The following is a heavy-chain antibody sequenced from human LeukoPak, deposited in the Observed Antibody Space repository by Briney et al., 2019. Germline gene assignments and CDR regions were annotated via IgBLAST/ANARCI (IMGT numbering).Heavy chain of an antibody. CDR2: VRYDGSQK. J-gene: IGHJ6*03. CDR3: AKSAAIPILTYYYYYYMDV. V-gene: IGHV3-30*02. Sequence: GGSLRLSCAASGFTFSNYGIHWVRQAPGKGLEWVAFVRYDGSQKNYADSVKGRFTISRDNPKNTLYLQMNSLRAEDTAVYYCAKSAAIPILTYYYYYYMDVWGKGTTVTISS. CDR1: GFTFSNYG. D-gene: IGHD2-2*02.